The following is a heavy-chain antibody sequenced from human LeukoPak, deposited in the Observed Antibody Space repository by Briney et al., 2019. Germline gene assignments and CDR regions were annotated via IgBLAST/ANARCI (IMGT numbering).Heavy chain of an antibody. CDR3: ARVYYGSGSPRHFDY. CDR2: ISYDGSNK. J-gene: IGHJ4*02. Sequence: GGSLRLSCAASGFAVSSNHMNWVRQAPGKGLEWVAVISYDGSNKYYADSVKGRFTISRDNSKNTSYLQMNSLRGDDTAVYYCARVYYGSGSPRHFDYWGQGTLVTVSS. D-gene: IGHD3-10*01. V-gene: IGHV3-30-3*01. CDR1: GFAVSSNH.